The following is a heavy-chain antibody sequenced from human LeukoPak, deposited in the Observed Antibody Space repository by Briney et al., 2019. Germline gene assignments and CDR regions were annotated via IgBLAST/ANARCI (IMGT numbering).Heavy chain of an antibody. D-gene: IGHD1-1*01. CDR1: GGTFSSYA. CDR3: AREIGTKTAFDM. J-gene: IGHJ3*02. Sequence: ASVKVSCKASGGTFSSYAISWVRQAPGQGLEWMGRIIPILGIANYAQKFQGRVTITADKSTSTAYMELSSLRPEDTAVYYCAREIGTKTAFDMWGHGTMVTVSS. V-gene: IGHV1-69*04. CDR2: IIPILGIA.